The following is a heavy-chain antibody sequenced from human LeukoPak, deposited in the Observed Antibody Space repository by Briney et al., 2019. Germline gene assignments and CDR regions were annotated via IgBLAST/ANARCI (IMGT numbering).Heavy chain of an antibody. CDR1: GFTFSSYW. J-gene: IGHJ4*02. Sequence: GGCLRLSCAASGFTFSSYWMRWVRQAPGEGLEWVAKINQDGTEKAYVDSVRGRFTISRDNAKNSLFLQMNSLRAEDTAVYYCARGPLIAAAGTWWGQGTLVTVSS. CDR2: INQDGTEK. D-gene: IGHD6-13*01. CDR3: ARGPLIAAAGTW. V-gene: IGHV3-7*03.